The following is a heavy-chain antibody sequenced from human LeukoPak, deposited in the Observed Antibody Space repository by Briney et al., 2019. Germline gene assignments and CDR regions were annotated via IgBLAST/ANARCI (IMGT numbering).Heavy chain of an antibody. CDR2: INWNGGST. V-gene: IGHV3-20*04. CDR3: ASLGYCSGGSCSNFGY. D-gene: IGHD2-15*01. CDR1: GFTFDDYG. J-gene: IGHJ4*02. Sequence: GGSLRLSCAASGFTFDDYGMSWVRQAPGKGLEWVSGINWNGGSTGYADSVKGRFTISRDNAKNSLYLQMNSLRAKDTALYYCASLGYCSGGSCSNFGYWGQGTLVTVSS.